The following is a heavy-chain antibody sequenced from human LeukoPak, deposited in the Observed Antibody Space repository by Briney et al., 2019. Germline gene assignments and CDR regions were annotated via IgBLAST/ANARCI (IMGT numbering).Heavy chain of an antibody. Sequence: PGGSLRLSCEASELTFSTYGMSWVRKAQGKGLEWVANIKQDGSEKYYVDSVKGRFTISRDSAENSLYLQMNSLRAEDTAVYYCARGGGTTVTTANFDYWGQGTLVTVSS. CDR3: ARGGGTTVTTANFDY. V-gene: IGHV3-7*01. CDR2: IKQDGSEK. J-gene: IGHJ4*02. D-gene: IGHD4-17*01. CDR1: ELTFSTYG.